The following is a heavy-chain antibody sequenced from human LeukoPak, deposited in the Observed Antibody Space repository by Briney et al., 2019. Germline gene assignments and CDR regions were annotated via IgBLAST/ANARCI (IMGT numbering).Heavy chain of an antibody. CDR2: ISSSSTYI. CDR3: AGAWSRVDGFDI. Sequence: GGSLRLSCAASGFTFSNYNMNWVRQAPGKGLEWVSSISSSSTYIYYADSVKGRFTISRDNAKNSLYLQMNSLRTEDTAIYYCAGAWSRVDGFDIWGQGTMVTVSS. CDR1: GFTFSNYN. J-gene: IGHJ3*02. D-gene: IGHD2-8*02. V-gene: IGHV3-21*01.